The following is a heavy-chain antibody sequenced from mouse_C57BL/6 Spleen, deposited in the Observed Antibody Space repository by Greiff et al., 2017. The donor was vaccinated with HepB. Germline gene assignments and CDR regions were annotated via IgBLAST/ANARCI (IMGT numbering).Heavy chain of an antibody. CDR1: GYTFTSYW. J-gene: IGHJ4*01. V-gene: IGHV1-50*01. Sequence: QVQLQQPGAELVKPGASVKLSCKASGYTFTSYWMQWVKQRPGQGLEWIGEIDPSDSYTNYNQKFKGKATLTVDTSSSTAYMQLSSLPSEDSAVYYCARWGGYYEAMDYWGQGTSFTVSS. CDR2: IDPSDSYT. CDR3: ARWGGYYEAMDY. D-gene: IGHD2-3*01.